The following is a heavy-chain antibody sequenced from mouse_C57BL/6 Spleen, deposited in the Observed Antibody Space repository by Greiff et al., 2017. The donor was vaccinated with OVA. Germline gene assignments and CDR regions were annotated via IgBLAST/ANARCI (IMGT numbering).Heavy chain of an antibody. D-gene: IGHD2-2*01. CDR1: GYTFTSYW. Sequence: QVQLKQPGAELVMPGASVKLSCKASGYTFTSYWMHWVKQRPGQGLEWIGEIAPCDSYTNYNEKFKDKSTLTVDTSSSTAYMQLTSLTSADSAVYYGARGVTTRGSAMDYWGQGTSVTVSS. CDR2: IAPCDSYT. V-gene: IGHV1-69*01. J-gene: IGHJ4*01. CDR3: ARGVTTRGSAMDY.